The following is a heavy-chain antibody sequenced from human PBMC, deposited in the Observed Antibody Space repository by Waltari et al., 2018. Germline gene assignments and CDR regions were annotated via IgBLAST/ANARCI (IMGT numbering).Heavy chain of an antibody. D-gene: IGHD6-19*01. CDR2: ISGSGGST. Sequence: EVQLLESGGGLVQPGGSLRLSCAASGFTFSSYAMSWVRQAPGKGLEWVSAISGSGGSTYYADSVKGRFTISRDNSKNTLYLQMNSLRAEDTAVYYCAKGLARSGIAVAGTKYYYYGMDVWGQGTTVTVSS. J-gene: IGHJ6*02. CDR3: AKGLARSGIAVAGTKYYYYGMDV. V-gene: IGHV3-23*01. CDR1: GFTFSSYA.